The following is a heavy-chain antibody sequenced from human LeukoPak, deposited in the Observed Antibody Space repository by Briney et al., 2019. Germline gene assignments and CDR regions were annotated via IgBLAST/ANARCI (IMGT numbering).Heavy chain of an antibody. CDR1: GGSISSYY. V-gene: IGHV4-4*07. CDR2: IHTSGST. Sequence: SETLSLTCTVSGGSISSYYWSWIRQPAGKGLEWIGRIHTSGSTNYSPSLKSRVTMSVDTSKNQFSLKLSSVTAADTAAYYCARAELLWFGESHDAFDIWGQGTMVTVSS. CDR3: ARAELLWFGESHDAFDI. J-gene: IGHJ3*02. D-gene: IGHD3-10*01.